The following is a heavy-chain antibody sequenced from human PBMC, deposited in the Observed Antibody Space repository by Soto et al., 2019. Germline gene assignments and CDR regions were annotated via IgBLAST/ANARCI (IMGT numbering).Heavy chain of an antibody. CDR2: ISPYSGNT. CDR1: GYNFIDYG. J-gene: IGHJ4*02. V-gene: IGHV1-18*01. Sequence: GASVKVSCKTSGYNFIDYGINWVRQAPGHGLEWMGWISPYSGNTSYAQKFQGRVTMTTDTSATTAYMELGSLRSDDTAVYYCARDDYIWGSYRYRSGYWGQGTLVTVSS. CDR3: ARDDYIWGSYRYRSGY. D-gene: IGHD3-16*02.